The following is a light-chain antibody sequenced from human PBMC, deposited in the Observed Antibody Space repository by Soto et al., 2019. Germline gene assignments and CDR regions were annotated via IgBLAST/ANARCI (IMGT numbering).Light chain of an antibody. CDR2: DAS. V-gene: IGKV3-15*01. CDR3: QQYNDWPPWT. CDR1: QRVSSN. Sequence: EIVMTQSPATLSVSPGERATLSCRASQRVSSNLAWYQQKPGQAPRLLIYDASTRAAGIPARFSGGGSRTEFTLTINSLQSEDFAVYFCQQYNDWPPWTFGQGTNVEI. J-gene: IGKJ1*01.